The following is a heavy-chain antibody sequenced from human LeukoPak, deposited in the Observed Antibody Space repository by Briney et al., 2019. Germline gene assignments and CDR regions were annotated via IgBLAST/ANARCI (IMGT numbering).Heavy chain of an antibody. CDR3: ARVQLERSGEPFDY. CDR2: ISSYNGNT. Sequence: GASVKVSCKASRGTFSSYAISWVRQAPGQGLEWMGWISSYNGNTKYAEKLQGRVTMTTDTSTSTAYMELRSLRSDDTAVYYCARVQLERSGEPFDYWGQGTLVTVSS. J-gene: IGHJ4*02. CDR1: RGTFSSYA. V-gene: IGHV1-18*01. D-gene: IGHD1-1*01.